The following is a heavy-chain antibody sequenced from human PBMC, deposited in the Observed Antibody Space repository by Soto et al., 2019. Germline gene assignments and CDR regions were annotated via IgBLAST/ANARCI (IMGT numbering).Heavy chain of an antibody. D-gene: IGHD2-15*01. CDR3: ARGLPLVVVAPTDDY. V-gene: IGHV1-8*02. J-gene: IGHJ4*02. Sequence: GASVKVSCKASGYSFTSYGISWVRQAPGQGLEWMGWMNPNSGNTGYAQKFQGRVTMTRNTSISTAYMELSSLRSEDTAVYYCARGLPLVVVAPTDDYWGQGTLVTVSS. CDR1: GYSFTSYG. CDR2: MNPNSGNT.